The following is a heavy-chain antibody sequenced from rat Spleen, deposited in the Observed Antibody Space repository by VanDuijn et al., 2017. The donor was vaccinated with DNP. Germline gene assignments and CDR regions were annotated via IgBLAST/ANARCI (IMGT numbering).Heavy chain of an antibody. D-gene: IGHD4-3*01. CDR2: IWNSGGT. CDR3: ARQPPNAGYHPYAMDP. CDR1: GFSLTNYG. J-gene: IGHJ4*01. Sequence: QVQLKESGPGLVQPSRTLSLTCTVSGFSLTNYGVSWVRQPPGKGLEWMGVIWNSGGTQYNSALKSRLSISKDTSKSQVFLKMNSLQTEDTATYYCARQPPNAGYHPYAMDPWGQGTSVTVSS. V-gene: IGHV2-41*01.